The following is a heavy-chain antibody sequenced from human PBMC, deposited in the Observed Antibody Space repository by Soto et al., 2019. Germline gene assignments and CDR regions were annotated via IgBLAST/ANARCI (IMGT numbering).Heavy chain of an antibody. CDR2: MNPNSGNT. CDR1: GYTFTSDD. J-gene: IGHJ5*02. CDR3: ARVRIGCCGDCFDWFDP. Sequence: QVQLVQSGAEVKKPGASVKVSCKASGYTFTSDDINWVRQATGQGLEWMGWMNPNSGNTGYAQKFQGRITMTRNTSISTAYMELSSLRFEDTAVYYCARVRIGCCGDCFDWFDPWGQGTLVTVSS. V-gene: IGHV1-8*01. D-gene: IGHD2-21*02.